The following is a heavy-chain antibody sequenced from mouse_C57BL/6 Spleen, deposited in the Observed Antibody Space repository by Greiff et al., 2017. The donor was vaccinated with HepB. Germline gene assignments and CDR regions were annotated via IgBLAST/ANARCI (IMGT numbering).Heavy chain of an antibody. J-gene: IGHJ2*01. CDR3: ARQNTTVVAPNY. V-gene: IGHV5-17*01. CDR2: ISSGSSTI. D-gene: IGHD1-1*01. Sequence: EVKLMESGGGLVKPGGSLKLSCAASGFTFSDYGMHWVRQAPEKGLEWVAYISSGSSTIYYADTVKGRFTISRDNAKNTLFLQMTSLRSEDTAMYYCARQNTTVVAPNYWGQGTTLTVSS. CDR1: GFTFSDYG.